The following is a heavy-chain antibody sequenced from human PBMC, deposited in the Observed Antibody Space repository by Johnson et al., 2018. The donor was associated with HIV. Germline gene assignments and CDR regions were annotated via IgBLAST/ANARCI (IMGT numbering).Heavy chain of an antibody. V-gene: IGHV3-NL1*01. CDR3: AKVKSQNTIGDAFDI. Sequence: QVQLVESGGGVIRPGGSLRLACEASGFTFDDYGMSWVRQAPGKGLEWVSVIYSGGSTYYADSVKGRFTISRDNSKNTLYLQMNSLRAEDTAMYYCAKVKSQNTIGDAFDIWGQGTMVTVSS. CDR2: IYSGGST. CDR1: GFTFDDYG. D-gene: IGHD3-16*01. J-gene: IGHJ3*02.